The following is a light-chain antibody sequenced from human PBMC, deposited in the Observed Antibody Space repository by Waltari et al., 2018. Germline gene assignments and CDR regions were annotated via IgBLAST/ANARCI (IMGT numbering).Light chain of an antibody. J-gene: IGLJ3*02. Sequence: QLVLTQSPSASASLGASVKLTCPPSSGYSSNVIAWLQQQPEKGPRSLMKVNSDGSHSKGDEIPDRFSGSSSGAERYLTISNLQSEDEADYYCQTGGHGTWVFGGGTKLTVL. CDR3: QTGGHGTWV. CDR1: SGYSSNV. V-gene: IGLV4-69*01. CDR2: VNSDGSH.